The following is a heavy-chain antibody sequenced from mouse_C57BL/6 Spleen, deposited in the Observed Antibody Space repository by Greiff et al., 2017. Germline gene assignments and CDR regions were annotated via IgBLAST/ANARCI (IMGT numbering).Heavy chain of an antibody. V-gene: IGHV1-54*01. J-gene: IGHJ2*01. Sequence: QVQLKQSGAELVRPGTSVKVSCKASGYAFTNYLIEWVKQRPGQGLEWIGVINPGSGGTNYNEKFKGKATLTADKSSSTAYMQLSSLTSEDSAVYFCARSIITTVVAEEGYYFDYWGQGTTLTVSS. CDR2: INPGSGGT. CDR1: GYAFTNYL. CDR3: ARSIITTVVAEEGYYFDY. D-gene: IGHD1-1*01.